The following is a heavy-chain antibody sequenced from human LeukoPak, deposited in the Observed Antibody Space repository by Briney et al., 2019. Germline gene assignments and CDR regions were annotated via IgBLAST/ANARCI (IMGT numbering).Heavy chain of an antibody. CDR3: ARGAIDY. CDR1: GFTFSSYS. CDR2: ISSSGSTT. D-gene: IGHD3-9*01. V-gene: IGHV3-48*04. J-gene: IGHJ4*02. Sequence: GGSLRLSCAASGFTFSSYSMNWVRQAPGKGLEWVSYISSSGSTTYYADSVKGRFTISRDNAKKSLYLQVNSLRAEDTAVYYCARGAIDYWGQGTLVTVSS.